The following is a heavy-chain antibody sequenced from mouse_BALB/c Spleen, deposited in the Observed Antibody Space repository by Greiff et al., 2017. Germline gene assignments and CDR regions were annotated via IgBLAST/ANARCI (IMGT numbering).Heavy chain of an antibody. V-gene: IGHV7-1*02. CDR3: ARDVSTMITTGAMDY. CDR2: SRNKANDYTT. Sequence: EVQVVESGGGLVQPGGSLRLSCATSGFTFSDFYMEWVRQPPGKRLEWIAASRNKANDYTTEYSASVKGRFIVSRDTSQSILYLQMNALRAEDTAIYYGARDVSTMITTGAMDYWGQGTSVTVSS. J-gene: IGHJ4*01. D-gene: IGHD2-4*01. CDR1: GFTFSDFY.